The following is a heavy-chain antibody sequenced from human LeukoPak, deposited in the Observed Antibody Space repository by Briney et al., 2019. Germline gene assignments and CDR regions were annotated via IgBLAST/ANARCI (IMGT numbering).Heavy chain of an antibody. Sequence: PSETLSLTCAVYGGSFSGYYWSWIRQPPGKGLEWIGEINHSGSTNYNPSLKSRVTIPVDTSKNQFSLKLSSVTAADTAVYYCARGGYSYGLYFDYWGQGTLVTVSS. J-gene: IGHJ4*02. CDR3: ARGGYSYGLYFDY. CDR1: GGSFSGYY. V-gene: IGHV4-34*01. CDR2: INHSGST. D-gene: IGHD5-18*01.